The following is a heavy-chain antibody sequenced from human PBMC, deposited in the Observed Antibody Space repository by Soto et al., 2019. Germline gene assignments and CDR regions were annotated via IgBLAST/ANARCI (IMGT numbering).Heavy chain of an antibody. J-gene: IGHJ4*02. CDR3: ARQDIVLMVYANDY. Sequence: QLQLQESGPGLVKPSETLSLTCTVSGGSISSSSYYWGWIRQPPGKGLEWIGSIYYSGSTYYNPSLKSRVTISVVTSKNQFSLKLSSVTAADTAVYYCARQDIVLMVYANDYWGQGTLVTVSS. CDR1: GGSISSSSYY. V-gene: IGHV4-39*01. D-gene: IGHD2-8*01. CDR2: IYYSGST.